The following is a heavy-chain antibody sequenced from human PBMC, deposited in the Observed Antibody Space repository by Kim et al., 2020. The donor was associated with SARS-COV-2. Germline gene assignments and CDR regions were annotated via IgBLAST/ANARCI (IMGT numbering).Heavy chain of an antibody. CDR3: ARAVRAGVGDAFDI. Sequence: SETLSLTCTVSGGSISSGGYYWSWIRQHPGKGLEWIGYIYYSGSTYYNPSLKSRVTISVDTSKNQFSLKLSSVTAADTAVYYCARAVRAGVGDAFDIWGQGTMVTVSS. CDR1: GGSISSGGYY. V-gene: IGHV4-31*03. CDR2: IYYSGST. J-gene: IGHJ3*02. D-gene: IGHD6-19*01.